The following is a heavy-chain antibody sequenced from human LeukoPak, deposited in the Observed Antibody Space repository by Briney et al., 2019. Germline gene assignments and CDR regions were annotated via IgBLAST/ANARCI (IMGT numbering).Heavy chain of an antibody. CDR2: ISSSGSTI. V-gene: IGHV3-48*04. CDR1: GFTFSNAW. Sequence: PWGSLRLSCVASGFTFSNAWMNWVRQAPGKGLEWVSYISSSGSTIYYADSVKGRFTISRDNAKNLLYLQMNSLRAEDTAVYYCARGRAAVYYWGQGTLVTVSS. J-gene: IGHJ4*02. CDR3: ARGRAAVYY. D-gene: IGHD6-13*01.